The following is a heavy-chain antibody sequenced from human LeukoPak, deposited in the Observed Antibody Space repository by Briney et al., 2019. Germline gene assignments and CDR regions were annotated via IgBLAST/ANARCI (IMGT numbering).Heavy chain of an antibody. CDR2: IYYSGST. J-gene: IGHJ5*02. Sequence: SETLSLTCTVSGGSISSYYWSWIRQPPGKGLEWIGYIYYSGSTNYNPSLKSRVTISVDTSKKQFSLKLSSVTAADTAVYYCARLKAVAGTSDWFDPWGQGTLVTVST. CDR1: GGSISSYY. D-gene: IGHD6-13*01. V-gene: IGHV4-59*08. CDR3: ARLKAVAGTSDWFDP.